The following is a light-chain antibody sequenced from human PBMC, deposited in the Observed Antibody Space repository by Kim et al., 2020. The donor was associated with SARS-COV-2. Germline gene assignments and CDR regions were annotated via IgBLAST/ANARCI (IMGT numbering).Light chain of an antibody. CDR1: QGVSSN. J-gene: IGKJ2*01. V-gene: IGKV3-15*01. CDR3: QQYNNWPPYT. Sequence: EVVMTQSPATLSVSPGERATLSCRASQGVSSNLAWYQQKPGQAPRLLIYGASTRATGIPARFSGSGSGTESTLTITSLQSEDFAVYFCQQYNNWPPYTFGQGTKLEI. CDR2: GAS.